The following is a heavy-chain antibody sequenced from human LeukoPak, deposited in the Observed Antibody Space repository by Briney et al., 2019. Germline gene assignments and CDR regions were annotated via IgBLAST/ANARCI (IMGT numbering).Heavy chain of an antibody. CDR2: IYYSGST. D-gene: IGHD3-16*02. J-gene: IGHJ6*02. CDR3: ARGGYDYVWGSYLTYGMDV. Sequence: SETLSLTCTVSGGSISSASYFWGWIRQPPGKGLEWIGYIYYSGSTNYNPSLKSRVTISVDTSKNQFSLKLSSVTAADTAVYYCARGGYDYVWGSYLTYGMDVWGQGTTVTVSS. V-gene: IGHV4-61*01. CDR1: GGSISSASYF.